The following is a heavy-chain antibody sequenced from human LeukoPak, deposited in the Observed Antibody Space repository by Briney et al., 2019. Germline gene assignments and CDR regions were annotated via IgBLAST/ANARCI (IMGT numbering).Heavy chain of an antibody. CDR3: ASLVNYGDQNAFDI. J-gene: IGHJ3*02. V-gene: IGHV4-59*08. Sequence: SETLSLTCTVSGGSISSYYWSWIRQPPGKGLEWIGYIYYSGSTNNNPSLKSRVTISVDTSKNQFSLKLSSVTAADTAVYYCASLVNYGDQNAFDIWGQGTTVTVSS. CDR1: GGSISSYY. CDR2: IYYSGST. D-gene: IGHD4-17*01.